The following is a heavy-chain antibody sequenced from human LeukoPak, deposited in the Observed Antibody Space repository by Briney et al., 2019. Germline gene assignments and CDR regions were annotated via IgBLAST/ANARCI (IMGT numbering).Heavy chain of an antibody. J-gene: IGHJ6*02. CDR3: AKDITPTIYGDYSDYYYGMDV. D-gene: IGHD4-17*01. CDR1: GFTFDDYA. Sequence: GGSLRLSCAASGFTFDDYAMHWVRQAPGKGLEWVSGNSWNSGSIGYADSVKGRFTISRDNAKNSLYLQMNSLRAEDTALYYCAKDITPTIYGDYSDYYYGMDVWGQGTTVTVSS. CDR2: NSWNSGSI. V-gene: IGHV3-9*01.